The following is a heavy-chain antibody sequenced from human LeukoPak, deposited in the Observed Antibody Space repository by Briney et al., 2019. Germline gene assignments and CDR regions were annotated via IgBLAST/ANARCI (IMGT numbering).Heavy chain of an antibody. Sequence: GASVKVSCKASGYTFPSYGISWVRQAPGQGLEWMGWISAYNGNTNYAQKLQSRVTMTTDTSTSTAYMELRSLRSDDTAVYYCARDYWYYYDSSGYSFDYWGQGTLVTVSS. J-gene: IGHJ4*02. CDR2: ISAYNGNT. V-gene: IGHV1-18*01. CDR3: ARDYWYYYDSSGYSFDY. D-gene: IGHD3-22*01. CDR1: GYTFPSYG.